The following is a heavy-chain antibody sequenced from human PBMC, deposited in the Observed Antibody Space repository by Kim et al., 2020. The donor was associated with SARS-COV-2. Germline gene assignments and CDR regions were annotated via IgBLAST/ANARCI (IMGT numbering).Heavy chain of an antibody. D-gene: IGHD2-21*01. J-gene: IGHJ6*02. V-gene: IGHV3-66*01. Sequence: TYHADAVKGRFTIFRDDSKNTLDLQINSLRVEDTGVYYCTRDSYFYYGMDVWGQGTTVTVS. CDR2: T. CDR3: TRDSYFYYGMDV.